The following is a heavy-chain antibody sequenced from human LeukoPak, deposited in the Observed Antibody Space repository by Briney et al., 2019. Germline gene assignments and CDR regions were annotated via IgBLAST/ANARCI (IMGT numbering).Heavy chain of an antibody. CDR2: IRYDGSDK. V-gene: IGHV3-30*02. D-gene: IGHD5-24*01. CDR3: AKSRRDGYNKDAFDI. Sequence: PGGSLRLSCAASGFTFSSYGMHWVRQATAKGLEWEPVIRYDGSDKFYAISVKGRFTLTRDNSKNTLYLQMNSLGAEDTAVYYCAKSRRDGYNKDAFDIWGQGTMVTVSS. J-gene: IGHJ3*02. CDR1: GFTFSSYG.